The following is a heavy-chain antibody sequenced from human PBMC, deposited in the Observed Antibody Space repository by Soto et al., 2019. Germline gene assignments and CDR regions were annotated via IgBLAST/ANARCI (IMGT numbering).Heavy chain of an antibody. D-gene: IGHD5-18*01. CDR2: IYYSGST. Sequence: SETLSLTCTVSGGSISSGGYYWSWIRQHPGKGLEWIGYIYYSGSTYYNPSLKSRVTISVDTSKNQFSLKLSSVTAADTAVYYCAREEQLSAYFDYWGQGTLVTVS. CDR3: AREEQLSAYFDY. CDR1: GGSISSGGYY. V-gene: IGHV4-31*03. J-gene: IGHJ4*02.